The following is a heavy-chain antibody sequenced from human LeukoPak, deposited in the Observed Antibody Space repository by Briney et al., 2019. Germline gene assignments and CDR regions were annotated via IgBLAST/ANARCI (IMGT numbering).Heavy chain of an antibody. V-gene: IGHV1-2*06. CDR2: INPNSGGT. Sequence: ASVKVSCKASGYTFTGYYMHWVRQAPGQGLEWMGRINPNSGGTNYAQKFQGRVTMTRDTSISTAYMELSRLRSDDTAVYYCALMVVVPAAGSDWFDPWGQGTLVTVSS. J-gene: IGHJ5*02. CDR1: GYTFTGYY. D-gene: IGHD2-2*01. CDR3: ALMVVVPAAGSDWFDP.